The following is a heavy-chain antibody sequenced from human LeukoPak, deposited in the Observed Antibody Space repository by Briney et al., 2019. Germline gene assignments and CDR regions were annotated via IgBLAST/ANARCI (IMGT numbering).Heavy chain of an antibody. CDR2: ISYDGSNK. V-gene: IGHV3-30*18. CDR3: AKDSGIAVAGTLRAFDI. CDR1: GFTFSSYG. J-gene: IGHJ3*02. D-gene: IGHD6-19*01. Sequence: GRSLRLSCAASGFTFSSYGMHCVRQAPGKGLEWVAVISYDGSNKYFADSVKGRFTISRDNSKNTLYLQMNSLRAEDTAVYYCAKDSGIAVAGTLRAFDIWGQGTMVTVSS.